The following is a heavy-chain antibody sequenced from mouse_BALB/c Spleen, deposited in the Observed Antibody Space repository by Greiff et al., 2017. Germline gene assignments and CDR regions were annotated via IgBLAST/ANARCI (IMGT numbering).Heavy chain of an antibody. CDR2: ISYSGST. D-gene: IGHD1-1*01. CDR3: ARGDYYGSRGVDY. J-gene: IGHJ2*01. V-gene: IGHV3-2*02. CDR1: GYSITSDYA. Sequence: ESGPGLVKPSQSLSLTCTVTGYSITSDYAWNWIRQFPGNKLEWMGYISYSGSTSYNPSLKSRISITRDTSKNQFFLQLNSVTTEDTATYYCARGDYYGSRGVDYWGQGTTLTVSS.